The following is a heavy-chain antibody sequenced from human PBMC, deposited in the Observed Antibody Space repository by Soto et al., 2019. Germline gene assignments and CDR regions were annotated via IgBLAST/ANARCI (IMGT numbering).Heavy chain of an antibody. CDR1: GGSISSSY. D-gene: IGHD3-10*02. V-gene: IGHV4-59*12. Sequence: SETLSLTCTVSGGSISSSYWSWIRQPPGKGLEWIGYIYDSGSTYYNSSLKSRVTMSADTSKNQFSLKLSSVTAADTAVYYCAREAMFGELSLDYWGQGTLVTVSS. CDR2: IYDSGST. J-gene: IGHJ4*02. CDR3: AREAMFGELSLDY.